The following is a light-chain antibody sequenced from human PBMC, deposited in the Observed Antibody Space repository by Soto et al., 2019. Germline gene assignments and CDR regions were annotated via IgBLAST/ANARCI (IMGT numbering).Light chain of an antibody. V-gene: IGKV1-39*01. J-gene: IGKJ1*01. CDR2: AAS. CDR1: QSISSY. CDR3: QQSYSAPRT. Sequence: DIQMTQSPSSPSASLGDRVTITCRASQSISSYLNCYQQKPGKAPKLLIYAASSLQSGVPSRFSGSGSGTDFTLTINSLQPEDFATYYCQQSYSAPRTFGQGTKVDIK.